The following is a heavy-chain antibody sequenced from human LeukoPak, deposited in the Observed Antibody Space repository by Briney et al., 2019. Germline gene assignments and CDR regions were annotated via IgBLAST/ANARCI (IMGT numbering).Heavy chain of an antibody. CDR3: AREEKYFFDY. V-gene: IGHV4-39*07. CDR2: IYYSGST. D-gene: IGHD2/OR15-2a*01. CDR1: GGSISSSSYY. Sequence: SETLSLTCTVSGGSISSSSYYWGWIRQPPGKGLEWIGSIYYSGSTYYNPSLKSPVTISVDTSQNQFSLKLSSVTAADTAIYYCAREEKYFFDYWGQGTLVTVSS. J-gene: IGHJ4*02.